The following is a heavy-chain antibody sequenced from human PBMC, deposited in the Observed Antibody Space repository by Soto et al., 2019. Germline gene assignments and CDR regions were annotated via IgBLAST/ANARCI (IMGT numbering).Heavy chain of an antibody. V-gene: IGHV4-39*01. CDR3: ARRGAVVVAATASIWYFDL. J-gene: IGHJ2*01. D-gene: IGHD2-15*01. CDR1: GGSISSSSYY. CDR2: IYYSGST. Sequence: QLQLQESGPGLVKPSETLSLTCTVSGGSISSSSYYWGWIRQPPGKGLEWIGSIYYSGSTYYNPSLKSRVTISVDTSKNQFSLKLSSVTAADTAVYYCARRGAVVVAATASIWYFDLWGRDTLVTVSS.